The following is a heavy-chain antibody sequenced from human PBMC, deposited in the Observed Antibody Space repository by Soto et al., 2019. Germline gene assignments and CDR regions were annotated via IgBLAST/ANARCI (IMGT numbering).Heavy chain of an antibody. D-gene: IGHD2-2*01. CDR1: GSSVSSYY. CDR3: ARETPYCTSTSCSASYYYGMDV. V-gene: IGHV4-59*02. J-gene: IGHJ6*02. Sequence: PSETLSLTCTVSGSSVSSYYWSWIRQPPGTGLEWIGYISNSGSTNYSPSLRSRVTISVDTSKNQFSLKMTSVTAADTAVYYCARETPYCTSTSCSASYYYGMDVWGQGTTVT. CDR2: ISNSGST.